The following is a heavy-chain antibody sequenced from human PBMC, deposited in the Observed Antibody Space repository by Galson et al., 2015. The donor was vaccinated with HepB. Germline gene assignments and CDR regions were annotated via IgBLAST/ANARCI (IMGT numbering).Heavy chain of an antibody. V-gene: IGHV3-30*18. CDR2: ISYDGSNK. CDR3: AKTGVWWEAPSSDY. CDR1: GFTLSSYA. D-gene: IGHD1-26*01. Sequence: SLRLSCAASGFTLSSYAMSWVRQAPGKGLEWVAVISYDGSNKYYADSVKGRFTISRDNSKNTLYLQMNSLRAEDTAVYYCAKTGVWWEAPSSDYWGQGTLVTVSS. J-gene: IGHJ4*02.